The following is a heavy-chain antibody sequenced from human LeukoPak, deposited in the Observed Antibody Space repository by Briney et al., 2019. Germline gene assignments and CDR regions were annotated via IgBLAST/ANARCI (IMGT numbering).Heavy chain of an antibody. V-gene: IGHV4-30-2*01. CDR1: GGSISSGGYS. CDR2: IYHSGST. D-gene: IGHD1-14*01. J-gene: IGHJ4*02. Sequence: SETLSLTCAVSGGSISSGGYSWSWIRRPPGKGLEWIGYIYHSGSTYYNPSLKSRVTISVDRSKNQFSLKLSSVTAADTAVYYCQAEQFWGQGTLVTVSS. CDR3: QAEQF.